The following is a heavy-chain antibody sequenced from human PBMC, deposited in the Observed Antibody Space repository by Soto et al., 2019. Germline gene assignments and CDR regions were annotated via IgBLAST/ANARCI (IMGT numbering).Heavy chain of an antibody. Sequence: QVQLVESGGGVVQPGRSLRLSCAASGFTFSSYGMHWVRQAPGKGLEWVAVIWYDGSNKYYADSVKGRFTISRDNSKNTLYLQMKSLRAEDTAVYYCARFSSSWYGRIDYWGQGTLGTVAS. V-gene: IGHV3-33*01. J-gene: IGHJ4*02. CDR2: IWYDGSNK. CDR1: GFTFSSYG. CDR3: ARFSSSWYGRIDY. D-gene: IGHD6-13*01.